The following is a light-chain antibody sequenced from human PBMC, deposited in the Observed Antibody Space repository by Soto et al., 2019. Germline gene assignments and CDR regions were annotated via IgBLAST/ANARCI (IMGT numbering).Light chain of an antibody. J-gene: IGLJ3*02. CDR2: EGS. V-gene: IGLV2-23*01. CDR1: SSDVGSYNL. CDR3: CSYAGSSSWV. Sequence: QSVLTQPASVSGSPGQSITISCTGTSSDVGSYNLVSWYQQYPGKAPKVMIYEGSKRPSGVSTRFSGSKSGNTASLTISGLQAEDEADYYCCSYAGSSSWVFGGGTKLTVL.